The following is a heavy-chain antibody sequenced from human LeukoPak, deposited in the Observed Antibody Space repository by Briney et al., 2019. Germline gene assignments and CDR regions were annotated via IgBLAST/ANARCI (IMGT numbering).Heavy chain of an antibody. CDR1: GFSFSGSG. J-gene: IGHJ3*02. CDR3: ARAREYDYVWGSYLDAFDI. V-gene: IGHV3-30*02. Sequence: GGSLRLSCAASGFSFSGSGMHWVRQAPGKGLEGVPFIHYDGSNKYYADSVKGRFTISRDNSKNTLYLQMNSLRAEDTAVYYCARAREYDYVWGSYLDAFDIWGQGTMVTVSS. CDR2: IHYDGSNK. D-gene: IGHD3-16*02.